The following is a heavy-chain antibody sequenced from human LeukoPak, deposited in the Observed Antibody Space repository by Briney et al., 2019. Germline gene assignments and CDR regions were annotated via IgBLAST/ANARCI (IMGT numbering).Heavy chain of an antibody. D-gene: IGHD5-18*01. CDR3: ARLGNPSRFSYGPEV. V-gene: IGHV4-39*01. CDR1: GGSISSSSYY. CDR2: IYYSGST. J-gene: IGHJ4*02. Sequence: PSETLSLTCTVSGGSISSSSYYWGWIRQPPGKGLEWIGSIYYSGSTYYNPSLKSRVTISVDTSKNQFSLKLSSVTAADTAVYYCARLGNPSRFSYGPEVWGQGTLVTVSS.